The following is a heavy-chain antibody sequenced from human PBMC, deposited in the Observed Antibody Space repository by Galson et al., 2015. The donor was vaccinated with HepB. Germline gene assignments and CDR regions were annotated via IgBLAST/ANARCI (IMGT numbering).Heavy chain of an antibody. CDR1: GFTFDDYG. D-gene: IGHD6-19*01. Sequence: SLRLSCAASGFTFDDYGMSWVRQAPGKGLEWVSGINWNGGSTGYADSVKGRFSISRDNAKNSLYLQMTSLRAEDTAFYHCARGNADMYSSGWYSFWFDPWGQGTLVTVSS. CDR3: ARGNADMYSSGWYSFWFDP. V-gene: IGHV3-20*01. J-gene: IGHJ5*02. CDR2: INWNGGST.